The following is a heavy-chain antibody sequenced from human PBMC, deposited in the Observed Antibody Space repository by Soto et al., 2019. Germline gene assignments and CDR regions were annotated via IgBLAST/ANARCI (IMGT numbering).Heavy chain of an antibody. CDR1: GDTLSHYG. V-gene: IGHV1-69*13. CDR3: ATGDSSDTGDH. CDR2: TTAILGTR. Sequence: GASVKVSCKASGDTLSHYGVSWVRQVPGKGLEWMGGTTAILGTRDYAQKFQGRMTITSDESTTTSYMELNSRTSDDTAVYYCATGDSSDTGDHWGQGTLVTVSS. J-gene: IGHJ4*02. D-gene: IGHD5-18*01.